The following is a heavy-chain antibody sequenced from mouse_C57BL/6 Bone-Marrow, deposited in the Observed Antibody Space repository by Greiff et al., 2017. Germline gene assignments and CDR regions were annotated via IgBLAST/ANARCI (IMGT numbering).Heavy chain of an antibody. CDR1: GFTFSNYW. Sequence: EVKLQESGGGLVQPGGSMKLSCVASGFTFSNYWMNWVRQSPEKGLEWVAQIRLKSDNYATHYAESVKGRFTISRDDSKSSVYLQMNNLRAEDHGIYYCTGAAAYYNNCYYYAMDYWGQGTSVTVSS. CDR2: IRLKSDNYAT. J-gene: IGHJ4*01. V-gene: IGHV6-3*01. CDR3: TGAAAYYNNCYYYAMDY. D-gene: IGHD6-5*01.